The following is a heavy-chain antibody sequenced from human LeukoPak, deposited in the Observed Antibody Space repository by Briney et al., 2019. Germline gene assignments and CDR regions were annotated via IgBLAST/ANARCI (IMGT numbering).Heavy chain of an antibody. Sequence: GGSLRLSCAASGFTVSSNYMSWVRQAPGTGLECVSVIDNGGNTYYADSVKGRFTISRDNSKNTLYLQMNSLRAEDTAVYYCAKDLPLNYYGSGSYYIPFYDYWGQGTLVTVSS. J-gene: IGHJ4*02. V-gene: IGHV3-53*01. D-gene: IGHD3-10*01. CDR1: GFTVSSNY. CDR2: IDNGGNT. CDR3: AKDLPLNYYGSGSYYIPFYDY.